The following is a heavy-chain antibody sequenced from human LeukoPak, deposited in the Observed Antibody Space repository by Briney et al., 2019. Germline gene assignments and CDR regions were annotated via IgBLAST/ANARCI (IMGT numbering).Heavy chain of an antibody. J-gene: IGHJ6*02. CDR1: GFTFDDYT. D-gene: IGHD3-3*01. Sequence: GGSLRLSCAASGFTFDDYTMHWVRQAPGKGLEWVSLINWDGGSTYYADSVKGRFTISRDNSKNSLYLQMNSLRTEDTALYYCAKDMNDFWSGYSNYGMDVWGQGTTVTVSS. CDR3: AKDMNDFWSGYSNYGMDV. CDR2: INWDGGST. V-gene: IGHV3-43*01.